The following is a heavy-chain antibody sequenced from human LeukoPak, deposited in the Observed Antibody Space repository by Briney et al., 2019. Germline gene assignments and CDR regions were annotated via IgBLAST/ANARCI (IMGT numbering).Heavy chain of an antibody. J-gene: IGHJ4*02. CDR2: IYHSGST. D-gene: IGHD4-17*01. V-gene: IGHV4-38-2*01. Sequence: PGGSLRLSCAASGFTFSSYSMNWVRQAPGKGLEWIGSIYHSGSTYYNPSLKSRVTISVDTSKNQFSLKLSSVTAADTAVYYCARVGTTVIPFDYWGQGTLVTVSS. CDR3: ARVGTTVIPFDY. CDR1: GFTFSSYS.